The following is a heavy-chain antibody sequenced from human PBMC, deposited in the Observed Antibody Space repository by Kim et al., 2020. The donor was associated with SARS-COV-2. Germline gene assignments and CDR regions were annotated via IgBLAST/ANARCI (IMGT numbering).Heavy chain of an antibody. CDR3: AKDLDWNSVGLWDY. CDR1: GFTFSSYA. CDR2: ISGSGGST. V-gene: IGHV3-23*01. D-gene: IGHD1-7*01. J-gene: IGHJ4*02. Sequence: GGSLRLSCAASGFTFSSYAMSWVRQAPGKGLEWVSAISGSGGSTYYADSVKGRFTISRDNSKNTLYLQMNSLRAEDTAVYYCAKDLDWNSVGLWDYWGQGTLVTVSS.